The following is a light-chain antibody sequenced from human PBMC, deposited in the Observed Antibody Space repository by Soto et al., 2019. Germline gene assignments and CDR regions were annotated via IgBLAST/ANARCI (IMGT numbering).Light chain of an antibody. Sequence: QSALTQPRSVSGSPGQSVTFSCIGTSSDIGTYNFVSWYQQNPGKAPKLLIYDVTKRPSGVPDRFSGSKSGNTASLTISGLQSEDEADYYCCSYAEANTLVFGGGTKLTVL. CDR3: CSYAEANTLV. V-gene: IGLV2-11*01. CDR1: SSDIGTYNF. CDR2: DVT. J-gene: IGLJ3*02.